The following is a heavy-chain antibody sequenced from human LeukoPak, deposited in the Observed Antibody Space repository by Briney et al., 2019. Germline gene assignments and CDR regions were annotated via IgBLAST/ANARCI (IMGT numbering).Heavy chain of an antibody. V-gene: IGHV3-74*01. CDR1: GFVFDKFA. Sequence: PGTSLRLSCVASGFVFDKFAMHWVRQAPGKGLVWVSRINGDGSSTPYANSVKGRFTISRDNAKNTLYLQMHSLRADDTAVYYCARGSTSGWPDYFDYWGRGALVTVSS. D-gene: IGHD6-19*01. J-gene: IGHJ4*01. CDR2: INGDGSST. CDR3: ARGSTSGWPDYFDY.